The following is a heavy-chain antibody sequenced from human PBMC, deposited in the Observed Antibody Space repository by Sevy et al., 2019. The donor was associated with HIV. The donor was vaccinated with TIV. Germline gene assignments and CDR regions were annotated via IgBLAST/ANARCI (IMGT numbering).Heavy chain of an antibody. CDR1: GFSFSDYW. J-gene: IGHJ3*02. CDR2: TKHDGSEK. Sequence: GGSLRLSCAVSGFSFSDYWMSWVRQAPGKGLEWVGKTKHDGSEKYYVDPGKGRFTISTDNAKNSLYLQMNSAGAEATAVYDCVRGCSSTADIWGQGTMVTVSS. V-gene: IGHV3-7*01. D-gene: IGHD2-21*02. CDR3: VRGCSSTADI.